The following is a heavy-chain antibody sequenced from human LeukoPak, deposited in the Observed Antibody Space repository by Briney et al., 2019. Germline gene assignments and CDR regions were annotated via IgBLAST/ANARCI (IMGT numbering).Heavy chain of an antibody. J-gene: IGHJ5*02. CDR3: ARDPGNWFDP. V-gene: IGHV4-34*12. CDR1: GGSFSGYY. Sequence: ASETLSLTCAVYGGSFSGYYWSWIRQPPGKGLEWIGEIIHSGSPNYNPSLKSRVTMSIDTSKNQFSLNLSSVTAADTAVYYCARDPGNWFDPWGQGTLVTVSS. D-gene: IGHD3-10*01. CDR2: IIHSGSP.